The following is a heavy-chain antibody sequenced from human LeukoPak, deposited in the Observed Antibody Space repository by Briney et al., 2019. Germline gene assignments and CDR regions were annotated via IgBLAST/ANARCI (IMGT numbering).Heavy chain of an antibody. CDR3: AREGYYYGSGNNWFDP. V-gene: IGHV3-30*04. J-gene: IGHJ5*02. CDR1: GFTFSSYA. CDR2: ISYDGSNK. Sequence: GGSLRLSCAASGFTFSSYAMHWVRQAPGKGLEWVAVISYDGSNKYYADSVKGRFTISRDNPKNTLYLQMNSLRAEDTAVYYCAREGYYYGSGNNWFDPWGQGTLVTVSS. D-gene: IGHD3-10*01.